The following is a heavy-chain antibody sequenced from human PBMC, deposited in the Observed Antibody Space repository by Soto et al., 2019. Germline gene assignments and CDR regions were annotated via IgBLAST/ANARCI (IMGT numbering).Heavy chain of an antibody. CDR1: GGSFSGYY. CDR3: ARTVYGDYVWYYYDY. V-gene: IGHV4-34*01. D-gene: IGHD4-17*01. Sequence: SSETLSLTXAVYGGSFSGYYWSWIRQPPGKGLEWIGEINHSGSTNYNPSLKSRVTISVDTSKNQFSLKLSSVTAADTAVYYCARTVYGDYVWYYYDYWGQGTLVTVSS. J-gene: IGHJ4*02. CDR2: INHSGST.